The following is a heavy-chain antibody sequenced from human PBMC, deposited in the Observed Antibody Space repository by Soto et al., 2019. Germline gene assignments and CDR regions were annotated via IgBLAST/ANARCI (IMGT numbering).Heavy chain of an antibody. D-gene: IGHD2-15*01. CDR1: GYTFTSYY. Sequence: ASVKVSCKASGYTFTSYYMHWVRQAPGQGLEWMGIINPSGGSTSYAQKFQGRVTMTRDTSTSTVYMELSSLRSEDTAVYYCARALVVVVAATRTDAFDIWGQGTMVTVSS. J-gene: IGHJ3*02. V-gene: IGHV1-46*03. CDR3: ARALVVVVAATRTDAFDI. CDR2: INPSGGST.